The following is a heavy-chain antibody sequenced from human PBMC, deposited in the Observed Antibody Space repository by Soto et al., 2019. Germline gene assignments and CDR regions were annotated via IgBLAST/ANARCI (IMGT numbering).Heavy chain of an antibody. J-gene: IGHJ6*02. CDR1: GFTFSSYA. D-gene: IGHD1-1*01. V-gene: IGHV3-30-3*01. CDR2: ISYDGSNK. CDR3: ARADTTGTTFYYYYGMDV. Sequence: GGSLRLSCAASGFTFSSYAMHWVRQAPGKGLEWVAVISYDGSNKYYADSVKGRFTISRDNSKNTLYLQMNSLRAEDTAVYYCARADTTGTTFYYYYGMDVWGQGTTVTVSS.